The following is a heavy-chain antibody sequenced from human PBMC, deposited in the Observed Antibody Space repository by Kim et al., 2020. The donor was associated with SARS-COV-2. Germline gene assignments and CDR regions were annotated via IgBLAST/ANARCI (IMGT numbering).Heavy chain of an antibody. CDR1: GYSFTSYW. CDR2: IYPCDSDT. J-gene: IGHJ4*02. D-gene: IGHD3-10*01. Sequence: GESLKISCKGSGYSFTSYWIGWVRQMPGKGLEWMGIIYPCDSDTRYSPSFQGQVTISADKSISTAYLQWSSLKATDTAMYYCARRPYGDYYGSGRYYNPFDYWGQGTLVTVSS. V-gene: IGHV5-51*01. CDR3: ARRPYGDYYGSGRYYNPFDY.